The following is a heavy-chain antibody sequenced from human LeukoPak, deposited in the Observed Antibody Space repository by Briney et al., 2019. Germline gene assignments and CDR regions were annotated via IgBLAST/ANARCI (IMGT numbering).Heavy chain of an antibody. J-gene: IGHJ3*01. CDR1: GGSISRSSDY. V-gene: IGHV4-39*01. D-gene: IGHD3-16*01. CDR3: AGGRAFDV. CDR2: NYHRGTT. Sequence: SETLSLTCTVSGGSISRSSDYWGWIRQPPGKGLEWIATNYHRGTTYYNPSLESRITISVDTSKNQFSLNLTSVIAADTAVYYCAGGRAFDVWGQGTMVTVSS.